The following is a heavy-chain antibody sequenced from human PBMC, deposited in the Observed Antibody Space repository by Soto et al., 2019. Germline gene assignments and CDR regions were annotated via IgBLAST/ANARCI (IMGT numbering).Heavy chain of an antibody. J-gene: IGHJ4*02. V-gene: IGHV3-11*05. CDR1: GFTFSDYY. CDR2: ISSGTGNT. Sequence: QVQLVESGGGLVKPGGSLRLSCAVSGFTFSDYYMTWIRQAPGKGLEWVSYISSGTGNTNYADSVKGRFTISRDKTKNSRLLQMNSLRAEDTAVYYCARGRGAAADYFDFWGQGTLVTVSS. CDR3: ARGRGAAADYFDF. D-gene: IGHD6-13*01.